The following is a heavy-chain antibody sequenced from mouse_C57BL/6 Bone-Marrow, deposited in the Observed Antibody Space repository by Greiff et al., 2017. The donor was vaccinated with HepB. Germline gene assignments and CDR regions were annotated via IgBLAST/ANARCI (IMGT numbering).Heavy chain of an antibody. V-gene: IGHV5-17*01. J-gene: IGHJ4*01. CDR2: ISSGSSTI. CDR1: GFTFSDYG. D-gene: IGHD2-2*01. Sequence: EVMLVESGGGLVKPGGSLKLSCAASGFTFSDYGMHWVRQAPEKGLEWVAYISSGSSTIYYADTVKGRFTISRDNAKNTLFLQMTSLRSEDTAMYYCARGVTTGGYAMDYWGQGTSVTVSS. CDR3: ARGVTTGGYAMDY.